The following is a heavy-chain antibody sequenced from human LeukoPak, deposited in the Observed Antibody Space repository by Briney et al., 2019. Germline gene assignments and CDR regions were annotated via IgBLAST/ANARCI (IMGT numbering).Heavy chain of an antibody. D-gene: IGHD2-2*01. V-gene: IGHV4-34*01. J-gene: IGHJ5*02. Sequence: SETLSLTCAVYGGSFSGYYWGWIRQPPGKGLEWIEEINHSGSTNYNPSLKSRVTISVDTSKNQFSLKLSSVTAADTAVYYCARGLLQIVVVPAAISRGFWFDPWGQGTLVTVSS. CDR1: GGSFSGYY. CDR2: INHSGST. CDR3: ARGLLQIVVVPAAISRGFWFDP.